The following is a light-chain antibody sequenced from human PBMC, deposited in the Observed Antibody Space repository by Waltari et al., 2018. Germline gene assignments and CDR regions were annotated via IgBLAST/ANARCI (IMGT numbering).Light chain of an antibody. CDR3: QKYNEWLYT. J-gene: IGKJ2*01. CDR1: KSIGNN. CDR2: VPS. V-gene: IGKV3-15*01. Sequence: TVMTPARAALSVSPGESATLSCRALKSIGNNLAWYQQTPGQAPRLLIYVPSSRSTGIPRRFFGVRSGTEFTFSISSLQSGDFGVYYCQKYNEWLYTFGQGT.